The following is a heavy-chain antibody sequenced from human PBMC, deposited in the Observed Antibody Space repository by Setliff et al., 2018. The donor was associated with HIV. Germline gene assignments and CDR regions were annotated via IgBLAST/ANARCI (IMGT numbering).Heavy chain of an antibody. V-gene: IGHV1-69*05. D-gene: IGHD3-10*01. CDR1: GGTLSGFAISYA. J-gene: IGHJ4*02. Sequence: SVKVSCKASGGTLSGFAISYAISWVRQAPGQGLEWMGGIIPVFGTTNYAQKFQDRVSMTSNTSISTAYMELTNLISEDTAVYYCARGTFYGSGSYLIGYWGQGTLVTV. CDR3: ARGTFYGSGSYLIGY. CDR2: IIPVFGTT.